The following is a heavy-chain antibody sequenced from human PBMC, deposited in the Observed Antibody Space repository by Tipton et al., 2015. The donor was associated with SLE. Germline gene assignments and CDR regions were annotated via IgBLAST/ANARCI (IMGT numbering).Heavy chain of an antibody. Sequence: QLVQSGAEVKKPGASVKVSCKASGYTFTAYYIYWVRQAPGQGLEWMGWINPNTSVTNYPQKFQGRVTMTRDTSISTAYMELSRLRSDDTAMFYCAISTVTTDAFDIWGQGTMVTVSS. CDR1: GYTFTAYY. V-gene: IGHV1-2*02. J-gene: IGHJ3*02. CDR3: AISTVTTDAFDI. D-gene: IGHD4-17*01. CDR2: INPNTSVT.